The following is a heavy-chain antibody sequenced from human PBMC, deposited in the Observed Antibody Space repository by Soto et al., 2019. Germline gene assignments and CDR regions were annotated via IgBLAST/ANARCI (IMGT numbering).Heavy chain of an antibody. CDR2: INHSGST. CDR3: ARGQFWRSSFDY. CDR1: GGSFSGYY. Sequence: QVQLQQGGAGLLKPSETLSLTCAVYGGSFSGYYWSWIRQPPGKGLEWIGEINHSGSTNYNPSLKSRVTISVDTSKNQFSLKLSSVTAADTAVYYCARGQFWRSSFDYWGQGTLVTVSS. J-gene: IGHJ4*02. D-gene: IGHD6-13*01. V-gene: IGHV4-34*02.